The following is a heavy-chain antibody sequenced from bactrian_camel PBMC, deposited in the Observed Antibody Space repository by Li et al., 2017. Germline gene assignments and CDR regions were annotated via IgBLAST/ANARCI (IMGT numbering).Heavy chain of an antibody. J-gene: IGHJ4*01. D-gene: IGHD1*01. CDR1: GHTATTRRC. V-gene: IGHV3S53*01. CDR2: IGSDYST. Sequence: VESGGASVQAGESLRLSCVVSGHTATTRRCMAWFRQSPGKEREGVAAIGSDYSTNYTDSVGGQFAISRDNAEKILYLQMDKLKPEDTALYYCAASLYMIQIQMRFRAGEYGWWGQGTQVTVS. CDR3: AASLYMIQIQMRFRAGEYGW.